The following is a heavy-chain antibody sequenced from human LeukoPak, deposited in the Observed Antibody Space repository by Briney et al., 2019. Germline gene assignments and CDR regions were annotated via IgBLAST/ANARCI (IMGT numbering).Heavy chain of an antibody. Sequence: GGSLRLSCAASGFTFSSYAMHWVRQAPGKGLEWVAVISYDGSNKYYADSVKGRFTISRDNSKNMLYLQMNSLRAEDTAVYYCAKRYSSSRNFDYWGQGTLVTVSS. J-gene: IGHJ4*02. CDR1: GFTFSSYA. CDR2: ISYDGSNK. V-gene: IGHV3-30-3*02. CDR3: AKRYSSSRNFDY. D-gene: IGHD6-6*01.